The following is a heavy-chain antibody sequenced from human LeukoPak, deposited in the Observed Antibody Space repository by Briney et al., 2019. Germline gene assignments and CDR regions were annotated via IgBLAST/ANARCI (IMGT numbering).Heavy chain of an antibody. D-gene: IGHD6-13*01. CDR3: ARLNDAGTDY. V-gene: IGHV4-59*08. CDR1: GGSISSYY. J-gene: IGHJ4*02. Sequence: SETLSLTCTVSGGSISSYYWSWIRQPPGKGLEWIGYIYYSGSTNYNPSLKSRVTISVDTSKNQFSLKLSSVTAADTAVYYCARLNDAGTDYWGQGTLVTVSS. CDR2: IYYSGST.